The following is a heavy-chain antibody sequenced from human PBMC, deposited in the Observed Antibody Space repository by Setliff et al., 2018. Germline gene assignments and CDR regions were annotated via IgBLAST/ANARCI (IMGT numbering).Heavy chain of an antibody. Sequence: SETLSLTCTVSGGSISSSDFYWGWIRQSPGTGLEWIGSIFYNGMAYYNPSLKSRVTMTVDTSKNQFSLNLTSVTAADTAVYYCARASVVHAIAVGYWGQGTLVTVSS. J-gene: IGHJ4*02. CDR1: GGSISSSDFY. CDR2: IFYNGMA. CDR3: ARASVVHAIAVGY. D-gene: IGHD2-15*01. V-gene: IGHV4-39*01.